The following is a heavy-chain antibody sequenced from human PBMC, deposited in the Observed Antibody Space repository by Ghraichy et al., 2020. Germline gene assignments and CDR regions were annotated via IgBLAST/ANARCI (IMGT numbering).Heavy chain of an antibody. Sequence: ASVKVSCKASGYTFTSYGISWVRQAPGQGLEWMGWISAYNGNTNYAQKLQGRVTMTTDTSTSTAYMELSSLRSDDTAVYYCARDPWKRYYYYYYGMDVWGQGTTVTVSS. J-gene: IGHJ6*02. V-gene: IGHV1-18*01. CDR1: GYTFTSYG. D-gene: IGHD1-1*01. CDR2: ISAYNGNT. CDR3: ARDPWKRYYYYYYGMDV.